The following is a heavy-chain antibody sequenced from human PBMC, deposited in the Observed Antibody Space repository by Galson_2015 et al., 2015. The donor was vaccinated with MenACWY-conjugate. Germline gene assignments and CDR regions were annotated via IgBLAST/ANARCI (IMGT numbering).Heavy chain of an antibody. D-gene: IGHD6-19*01. Sequence: SLRLSCEASGFTFSTYTMNWVRQAPGKGLEWVSGVSGSEAITYYADSVKGRFTISRDNSMNTRSLQLNSLRAEDTAVYYCTKSRFQWLVDFDYWGQGTQVAVSP. V-gene: IGHV3-23*01. CDR1: GFTFSTYT. J-gene: IGHJ4*02. CDR2: VSGSEAIT. CDR3: TKSRFQWLVDFDY.